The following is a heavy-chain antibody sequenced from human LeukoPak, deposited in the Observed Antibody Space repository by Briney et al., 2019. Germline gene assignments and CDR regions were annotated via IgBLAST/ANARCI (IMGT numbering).Heavy chain of an antibody. CDR1: GFIFSSFG. J-gene: IGHJ6*03. Sequence: GGSLRLSCAASGFIFSSFGMHWVRQAPGKGLEWVAFIQDDESNKFYADSVKGRFTISRDNSKNTLFLQMNSLRPEDTALYYCAKQMVERPHYYYMDVWGKGATVTVSS. D-gene: IGHD2-15*01. CDR3: AKQMVERPHYYYMDV. CDR2: IQDDESNK. V-gene: IGHV3-30*02.